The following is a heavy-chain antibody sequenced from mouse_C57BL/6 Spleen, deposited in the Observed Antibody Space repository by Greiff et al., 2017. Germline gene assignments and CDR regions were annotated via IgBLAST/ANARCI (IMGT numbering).Heavy chain of an antibody. V-gene: IGHV1-76*01. CDR2: IYPGSGNT. CDR3: ASKGWLAY. J-gene: IGHJ3*01. CDR1: GYTFTDYY. Sequence: VKLVESGAELVRPGASVKLSCKASGYTFTDYYINWVKQRPGQGLEWIARIYPGSGNTYYNEKFKGKATLTAEESSSTAYMQLSSLASEDSAVYFGASKGWLAYWGQGTLVTVSA.